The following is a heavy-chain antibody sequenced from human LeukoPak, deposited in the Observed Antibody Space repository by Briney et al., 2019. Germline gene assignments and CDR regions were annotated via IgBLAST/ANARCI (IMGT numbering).Heavy chain of an antibody. Sequence: GASVKVACKTSGYSFANYGMHWVRQAPRQSLEWTGWINTGNGNTKSSQKFQDRVALTRDTSASTAYMELNSLSSEDTAVYYCARVPLSDASGRYYSHWGQGTLVTVSS. J-gene: IGHJ1*01. CDR2: INTGNGNT. CDR1: GYSFANYG. V-gene: IGHV1-3*04. CDR3: ARVPLSDASGRYYSH. D-gene: IGHD3-10*01.